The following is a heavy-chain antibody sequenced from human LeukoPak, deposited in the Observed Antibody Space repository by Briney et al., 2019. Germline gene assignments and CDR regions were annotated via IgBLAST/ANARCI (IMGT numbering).Heavy chain of an antibody. J-gene: IGHJ4*02. CDR2: ISYDGSNK. CDR3: ARAGISFFDY. CDR1: GFTFSSYA. Sequence: GGSPRLSCAASGFTFSSYAMHWVRQAPGKGLEWVAVISYDGSNKYYADSVKGRFTISRDNSKNTLYLQMNSLRAEDTAVYYCARAGISFFDYWGQGTLVTVSS. V-gene: IGHV3-30-3*01. D-gene: IGHD1-1*01.